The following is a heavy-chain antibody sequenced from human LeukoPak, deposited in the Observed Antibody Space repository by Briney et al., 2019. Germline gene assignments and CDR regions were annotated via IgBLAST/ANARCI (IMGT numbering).Heavy chain of an antibody. J-gene: IGHJ2*01. CDR2: INHRGST. V-gene: IGHV4-34*01. CDR1: GGSCSGYY. Sequence: SETLSLTFAVYGGSCSGYYWSCIRQPPGKGLDWIGEINHRGSTNYNPSLKSRVTISVDTSKNQFSLKLSSVTAADTAVYYCAERGPIRRRVAAAGTWRYWYFARWGRGTLVTVSS. CDR3: AERGPIRRRVAAAGTWRYWYFAR. D-gene: IGHD6-13*01.